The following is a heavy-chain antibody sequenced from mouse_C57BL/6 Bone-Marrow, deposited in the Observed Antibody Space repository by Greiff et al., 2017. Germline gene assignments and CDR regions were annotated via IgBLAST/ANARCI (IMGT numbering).Heavy chain of an antibody. Sequence: QVTLKVSGPGILQSSQTLSLTCSFSGFSLSTSGMGLSWISQPSGKGLVWLAHPYWDDAKRYNPSLKSRLPISKESSRTQVFLKITSVDTADTATYYCARSRLTASYYSNYVGYFAYWGQGTTLTVSS. J-gene: IGHJ2*01. D-gene: IGHD2-5*01. CDR1: GFSLSTSGMG. V-gene: IGHV8-12*01. CDR2: PYWDDAK. CDR3: ARSRLTASYYSNYVGYFAY.